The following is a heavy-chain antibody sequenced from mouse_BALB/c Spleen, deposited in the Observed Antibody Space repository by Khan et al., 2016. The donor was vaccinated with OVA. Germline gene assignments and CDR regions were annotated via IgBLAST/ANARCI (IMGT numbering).Heavy chain of an antibody. J-gene: IGHJ2*01. Sequence: VQLQQSGAELAKPGASVKMSCKASGYTFTSYWMHWVKQRPGQGLEWIGYINPSSGYTEYNQNFKDKATLTADKSSSTAYMQLSSLTSDDSAGYYCARDRIDYWGQGTTLTVSS. CDR1: GYTFTSYW. CDR2: INPSSGYT. V-gene: IGHV1-7*01. CDR3: ARDRIDY.